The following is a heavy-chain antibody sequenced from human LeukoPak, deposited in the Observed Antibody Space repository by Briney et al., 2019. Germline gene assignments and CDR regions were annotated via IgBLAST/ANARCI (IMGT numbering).Heavy chain of an antibody. CDR2: IKQDGSEK. Sequence: GGSLSLSCAASGFTFSSYWMSWVRQAPGKGLEWVASIKQDGSEKYYVDSVKGRFTISRDNAKISLYLQMNSLRAEDTAVYYWARQTSGRYSGPFDYWGLGTLVTVSS. D-gene: IGHD1-26*01. CDR3: ARQTSGRYSGPFDY. CDR1: GFTFSSYW. V-gene: IGHV3-7*01. J-gene: IGHJ4*02.